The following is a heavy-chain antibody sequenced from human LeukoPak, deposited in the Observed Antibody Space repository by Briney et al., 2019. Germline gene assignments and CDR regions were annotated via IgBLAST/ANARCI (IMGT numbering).Heavy chain of an antibody. V-gene: IGHV1-58*02. CDR1: GFTFTSSA. CDR2: IVVGSGNT. J-gene: IGHJ3*02. Sequence: ASVKVSCKASGFTFTSSAMQWVRQARGQRLEWIGWIVVGSGNTNYAQKFQERVTITRDMSTSTAYMELSSLRSEDTAVYYCAAPLNMITLNVFDIWGQGTMVTVSS. D-gene: IGHD3-22*01. CDR3: AAPLNMITLNVFDI.